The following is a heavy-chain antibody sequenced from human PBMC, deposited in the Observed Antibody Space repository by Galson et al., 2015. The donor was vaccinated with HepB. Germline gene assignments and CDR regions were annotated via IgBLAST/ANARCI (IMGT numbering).Heavy chain of an antibody. J-gene: IGHJ4*02. CDR2: IDWDDDK. CDR1: GFSLSTSGMC. CDR3: ARMVLGTYGYKN. Sequence: PALVKPTQTITLTCTFSGFSLSTSGMCVIWVRQPPGKALEWLARIDWDDDKYYTTSLKTRLSISKDTSQNQVFLTVTNMDPLDTATYYCARMVLGTYGYKNWGQGILVTVSS. D-gene: IGHD5-18*01. V-gene: IGHV2-70*11.